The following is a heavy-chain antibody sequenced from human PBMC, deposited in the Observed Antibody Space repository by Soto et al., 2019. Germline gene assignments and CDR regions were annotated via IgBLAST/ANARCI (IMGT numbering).Heavy chain of an antibody. J-gene: IGHJ6*03. CDR2: IYYSGST. CDR3: ARHHPVVDFWSGYSYYYYYYYMDV. V-gene: IGHV4-59*08. Sequence: SETLSLTCTVSGGSISSYYWSWIRQHPGKGLEWIGYIYYSGSTNYNPSLKSRVTISVDTSKNQFSLKLSSVTAADTAVYYCARHHPVVDFWSGYSYYYYYYYMDVWGKGTTVTVSS. D-gene: IGHD3-3*01. CDR1: GGSISSYY.